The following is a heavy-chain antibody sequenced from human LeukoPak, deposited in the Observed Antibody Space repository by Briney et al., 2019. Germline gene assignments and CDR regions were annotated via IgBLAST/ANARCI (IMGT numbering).Heavy chain of an antibody. Sequence: GGSLRLSCAASGFTFSSYGMHWVRQAPGKGLEWVAVIWYDGSNKYYADSVKGGFTISRDNSKNTRYLQMNSLRAEDTAVYYCAKDAQIYGGNDAFDIWGQGTMVTVSS. CDR1: GFTFSSYG. V-gene: IGHV3-33*06. CDR3: AKDAQIYGGNDAFDI. CDR2: IWYDGSNK. J-gene: IGHJ3*02. D-gene: IGHD4-23*01.